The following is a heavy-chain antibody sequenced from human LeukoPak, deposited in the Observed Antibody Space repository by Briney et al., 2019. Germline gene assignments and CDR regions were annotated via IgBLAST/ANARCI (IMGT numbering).Heavy chain of an antibody. CDR1: GYTFTSYY. D-gene: IGHD2-15*01. V-gene: IGHV1-46*01. CDR3: ASTGYCSGGSCYVPNWFDP. Sequence: GASAKVSCKASGYTFTSYYLHWVRQAPGQGLEWMGIINPSDGSASYAQKFQGRVTMTRDTSISTAYMELSRLRSDDTAVYYCASTGYCSGGSCYVPNWFDPWGQGTLVTVSS. J-gene: IGHJ5*02. CDR2: INPSDGSA.